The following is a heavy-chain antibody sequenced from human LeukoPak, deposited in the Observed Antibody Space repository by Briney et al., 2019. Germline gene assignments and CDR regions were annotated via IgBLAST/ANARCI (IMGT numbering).Heavy chain of an antibody. Sequence: PGGSLRLSCTASGFTFSSHCMTWVRQPPGKGLEWVANIKQDGSSKYYVDSVKGRFTISRDNTKNALYLQMNSLRADDTAVYFCARDSTWLLDYWGQGTLITVSS. J-gene: IGHJ4*02. V-gene: IGHV3-7*03. CDR3: ARDSTWLLDY. CDR2: IKQDGSSK. CDR1: GFTFSSHC. D-gene: IGHD6-19*01.